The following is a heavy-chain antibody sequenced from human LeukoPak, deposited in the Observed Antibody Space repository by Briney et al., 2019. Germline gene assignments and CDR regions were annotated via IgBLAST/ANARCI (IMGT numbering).Heavy chain of an antibody. CDR3: AANHFYDSSGYYWFDY. CDR2: IIPIFGTA. J-gene: IGHJ4*02. Sequence: GASVKVSCKASGGTFSSYAIYWVRQAPGQGLEWMGGIIPIFGTANYAQKFQDRVTITTDESTSTAYMELSSLRSEDTAIYYCAANHFYDSSGYYWFDYWGQGTLVTVSS. CDR1: GGTFSSYA. D-gene: IGHD3-22*01. V-gene: IGHV1-69*05.